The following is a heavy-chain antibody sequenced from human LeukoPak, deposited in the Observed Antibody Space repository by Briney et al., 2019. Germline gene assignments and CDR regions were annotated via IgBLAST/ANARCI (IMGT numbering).Heavy chain of an antibody. CDR3: AKGEWLLPLDD. D-gene: IGHD3-3*01. J-gene: IGHJ4*02. Sequence: GRSLRLSCIVSRFTFSNYGMHWVRQAPGKGLEWVAVISFDGSNKYYVDSVKGRFTISRDNSKNTLYLQMNSLRAEDTAMYYCAKGEWLLPLDDWGQGTLVTVSS. CDR1: RFTFSNYG. V-gene: IGHV3-30*18. CDR2: ISFDGSNK.